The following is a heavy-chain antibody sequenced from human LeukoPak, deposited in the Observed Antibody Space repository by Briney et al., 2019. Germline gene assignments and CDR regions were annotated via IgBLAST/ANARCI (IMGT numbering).Heavy chain of an antibody. Sequence: GGSLRLSCAASGFTFSSYAMSWVRQAPGKGLEWVSAISGSGGSTYYADSVKGRFTISRDNSKNTLYLQMNSLRAEDTAVYYCAKDDDFWSGCASRFDPWGQGTLVTVSS. CDR2: ISGSGGST. CDR1: GFTFSSYA. D-gene: IGHD3-3*01. CDR3: AKDDDFWSGCASRFDP. J-gene: IGHJ5*02. V-gene: IGHV3-23*01.